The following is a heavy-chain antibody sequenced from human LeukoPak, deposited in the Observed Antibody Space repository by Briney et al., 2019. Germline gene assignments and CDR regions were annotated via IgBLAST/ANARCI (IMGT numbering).Heavy chain of an antibody. CDR2: INPNSGGT. J-gene: IGHJ6*02. V-gene: IGHV1-2*02. Sequence: ASVKVSCKASGYTFTGYYMHWVRQAPGQGLEWMGWINPNSGGTNYAQKFQGRVTMTRDTFISTAYMELSRLRSDDTAVYYCARLGYHSSYYDILTGYSKPGGMDVWGQGTTVTVSS. D-gene: IGHD3-9*01. CDR3: ARLGYHSSYYDILTGYSKPGGMDV. CDR1: GYTFTGYY.